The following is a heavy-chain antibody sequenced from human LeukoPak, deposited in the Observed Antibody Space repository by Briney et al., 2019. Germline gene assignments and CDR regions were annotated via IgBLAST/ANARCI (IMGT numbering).Heavy chain of an antibody. V-gene: IGHV3-21*01. D-gene: IGHD3-9*01. J-gene: IGHJ3*02. CDR3: ARANIRYDAFDI. CDR2: ISSSSSYI. Sequence: GGSLRLSCAASGFTFSSYSMNGVRQAPGKGLEWVSSISSSSSYIYYADSVKGRFTISRDNAKNSLYLQMNSLRAEDTAVYYCARANIRYDAFDIWGQGTMVTVSS. CDR1: GFTFSSYS.